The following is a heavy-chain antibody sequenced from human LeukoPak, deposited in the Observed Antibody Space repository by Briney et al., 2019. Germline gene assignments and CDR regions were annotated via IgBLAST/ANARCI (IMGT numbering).Heavy chain of an antibody. J-gene: IGHJ4*02. CDR1: GFTFSSYW. D-gene: IGHD3-3*01. Sequence: GGSLRLSCAASGFTFSSYWMHWVRQAPGKGLVWVSRINSDGSSTSYADSVKGRFTISRDNAKNSLYLQMNSLRAEDTAVYYCARGYYDFWSGYYTGWGQGTLVTVSS. CDR2: INSDGSST. V-gene: IGHV3-74*01. CDR3: ARGYYDFWSGYYTG.